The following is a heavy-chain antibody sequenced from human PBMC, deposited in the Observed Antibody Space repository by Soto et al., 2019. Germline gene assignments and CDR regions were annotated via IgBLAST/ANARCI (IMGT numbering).Heavy chain of an antibody. CDR2: INHSGST. CDR3: ARILYYYGSGSYYKNYMDV. Sequence: SETLSLTCAVYGGSFIGYYWSWIRQPQGKGLEWIGEINHSGSTNYNPSLKSRVTISVDTSKNQFSLKLSSVTAADTAVYYCARILYYYGSGSYYKNYMDVWGKGTTVTVSS. V-gene: IGHV4-34*01. D-gene: IGHD3-10*01. J-gene: IGHJ6*03. CDR1: GGSFIGYY.